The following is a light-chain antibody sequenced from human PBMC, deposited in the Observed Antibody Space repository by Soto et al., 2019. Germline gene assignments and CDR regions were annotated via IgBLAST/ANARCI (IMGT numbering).Light chain of an antibody. Sequence: EVVLTQSPGTLSLSPGERATLSCRASQSVGSNSLAWYQQKPGQAPRLLIYGSSSRATGIPDRFSGSGSGIDFTLTVSRLEPEDFAVYYCQQYGSSPRTFGQGTKVDIK. CDR2: GSS. V-gene: IGKV3-20*01. CDR3: QQYGSSPRT. CDR1: QSVGSNS. J-gene: IGKJ1*01.